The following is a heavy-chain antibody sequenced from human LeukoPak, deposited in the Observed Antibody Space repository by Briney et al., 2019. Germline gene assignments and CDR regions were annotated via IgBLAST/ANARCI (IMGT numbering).Heavy chain of an antibody. D-gene: IGHD6-13*01. V-gene: IGHV3-53*01. CDR3: ARDRRYSSSWYFWN. CDR1: GFIVSRNY. Sequence: PGGSLILSCGVSGFIVSRNYMSWVRQAPGKGLEWVSIIYTGGDTYYADSVKGRFTISRDNSNNTLYLQMNSLRAEDTGMYYCARDRRYSSSWYFWNWGQGTLVTVSS. J-gene: IGHJ4*02. CDR2: IYTGGDT.